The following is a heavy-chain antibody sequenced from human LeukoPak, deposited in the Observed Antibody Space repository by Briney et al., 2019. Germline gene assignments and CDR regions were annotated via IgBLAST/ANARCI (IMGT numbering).Heavy chain of an antibody. J-gene: IGHJ6*04. Sequence: GGSLRLSCAPSELSFEDYDMNLVRHAPGKGLEWVSHLNRNGGSTDYVISVKGRFTISRDNAKNSLYVQMNSLRAEDTAFHYCARVSPGSVMLWYLYMDVWDKGTTVTVSS. D-gene: IGHD3-16*01. V-gene: IGHV3-20*04. CDR2: LNRNGGST. CDR3: ARVSPGSVMLWYLYMDV. CDR1: ELSFEDYD.